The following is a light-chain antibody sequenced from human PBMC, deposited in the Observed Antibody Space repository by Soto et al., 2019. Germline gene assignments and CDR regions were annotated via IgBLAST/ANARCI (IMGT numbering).Light chain of an antibody. CDR1: SGSVSTSYY. V-gene: IGLV8-61*01. CDR2: NTN. CDR3: VLNMGSGISV. Sequence: QTVVTQEPSFSVSPGRTVTLTCGLSSGSVSTSYYPSWYQQTPGQAPRTLIYNTNTRSSGVPDRFSGSILGNKAALTITGAQADDESDYYCVLNMGSGISVFGGGTKLTLL. J-gene: IGLJ3*02.